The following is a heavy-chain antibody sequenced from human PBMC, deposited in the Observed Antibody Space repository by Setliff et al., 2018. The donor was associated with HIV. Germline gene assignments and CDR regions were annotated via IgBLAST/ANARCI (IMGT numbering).Heavy chain of an antibody. V-gene: IGHV4-59*11. J-gene: IGHJ6*03. D-gene: IGHD6-13*01. Sequence: SETLSLTCTVSGGSISSHYWSWIRQPPGRGLEWIGYIYYSGSTNYNPSLKSRVTISVDTSKNQFSLKLSSVTAADTAVYYCARGFGSSWGGDYYYYYMDVWGKGTTVTVSS. CDR3: ARGFGSSWGGDYYYYYMDV. CDR2: IYYSGST. CDR1: GGSISSHY.